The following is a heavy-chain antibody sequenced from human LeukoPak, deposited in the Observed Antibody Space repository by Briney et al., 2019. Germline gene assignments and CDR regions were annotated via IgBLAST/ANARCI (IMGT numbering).Heavy chain of an antibody. D-gene: IGHD3-10*02. CDR1: GFTFTDYG. CDR2: ISSSGSTI. V-gene: IGHV3-48*03. CDR3: AELGITMIGGV. Sequence: GGSLRLSCAASGFTFTDYGMTWVRQAPGKGLEWVSYISSSGSTIYYADSVKGRFTISRDNAKNSLYLQMNSLRAEDTAVYYCAELGITMIGGVWGKGTTVTISS. J-gene: IGHJ6*04.